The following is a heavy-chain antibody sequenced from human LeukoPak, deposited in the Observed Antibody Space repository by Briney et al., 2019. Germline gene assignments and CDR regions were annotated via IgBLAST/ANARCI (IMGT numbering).Heavy chain of an antibody. CDR2: IYHSGST. CDR3: ARQSVSGTGYYYYMDV. Sequence: PSETLSLTCAVSGYSISSGYYWGWIRQPPGKGLEWIGSIYHSGSTYYNPSLKNRVTISVDTSKNQFSLKLSSVTAADTAVYYCARQSVSGTGYYYYMDVWGKGTTVTVSS. V-gene: IGHV4-38-2*01. CDR1: GYSISSGYY. D-gene: IGHD1-1*01. J-gene: IGHJ6*03.